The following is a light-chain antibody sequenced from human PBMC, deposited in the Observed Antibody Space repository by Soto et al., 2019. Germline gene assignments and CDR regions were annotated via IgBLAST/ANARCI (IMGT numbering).Light chain of an antibody. Sequence: EIVLTQSPGTLSLSPGERATLSCRASQSVSSATYLAWYQQKPGQAPRLLIYGASSRAAGIPDRFSGSGSGTDFTLTISRLEPEDFAVYYCQHYGDSPLTFGGGTKVETK. CDR1: QSVSSATY. CDR3: QHYGDSPLT. J-gene: IGKJ4*01. CDR2: GAS. V-gene: IGKV3-20*01.